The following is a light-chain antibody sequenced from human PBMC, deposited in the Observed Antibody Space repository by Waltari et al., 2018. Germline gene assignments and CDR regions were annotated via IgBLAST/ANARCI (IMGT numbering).Light chain of an antibody. Sequence: EILMTQSPVSLSVSPGERATLSCRASQSVASNLAWYQHIPGQPPRLLIYAASTRATGVPDRFSGSGSGTEFTLTINSLQSEDFAIYYCQQYDDWPPETFGQGTKVEI. V-gene: IGKV3-15*01. CDR3: QQYDDWPPET. J-gene: IGKJ2*01. CDR2: AAS. CDR1: QSVASN.